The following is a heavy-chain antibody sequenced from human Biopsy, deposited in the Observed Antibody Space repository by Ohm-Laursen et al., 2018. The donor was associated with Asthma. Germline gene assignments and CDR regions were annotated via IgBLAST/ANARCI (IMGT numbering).Heavy chain of an antibody. CDR3: ARDLGIVGATPDGFNI. CDR1: GGSTSSEDYY. V-gene: IGHV4-30-4*02. CDR2: VYSSGSI. Sequence: SDTLSLTCPVSGGSTSSEDYYWTWIRQPPGKGLEWVGYVYSSGSIYYNPSLDSRVMISLDTSKNQFSLSLSSVTAADTAVYFCARDLGIVGATPDGFNIWGQGTLVTVSS. J-gene: IGHJ3*02. D-gene: IGHD1-26*01.